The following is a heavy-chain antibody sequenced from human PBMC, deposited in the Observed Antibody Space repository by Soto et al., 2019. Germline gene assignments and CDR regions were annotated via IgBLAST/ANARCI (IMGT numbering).Heavy chain of an antibody. D-gene: IGHD2-15*01. CDR1: GGSVSSGNYY. Sequence: SETLSLTCTVSGGSVSSGNYYWSWIRQPPGKGLEWIGFIYYTGSTSYNPSLKSRVTISMDTSKNQFSLKLTSVTAANTAVYYCASALYCGGGSCSFDPWGQGNLVTVX. J-gene: IGHJ5*02. CDR2: IYYTGST. V-gene: IGHV4-61*01. CDR3: ASALYCGGGSCSFDP.